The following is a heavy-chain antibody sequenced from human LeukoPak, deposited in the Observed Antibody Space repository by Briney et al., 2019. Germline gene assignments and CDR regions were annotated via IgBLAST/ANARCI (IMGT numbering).Heavy chain of an antibody. Sequence: GGSLRLSCAASGIAFSTYAMSWVRQAPGKGLEWVSVVSESGEITHYADSVKGRFTISRDNSKNTVYLQMNSLRAEDSAVYYCAKGHYYDSSTDGMDVWGQGTTVTVSS. V-gene: IGHV3-23*01. D-gene: IGHD3-22*01. CDR3: AKGHYYDSSTDGMDV. CDR1: GIAFSTYA. J-gene: IGHJ6*02. CDR2: VSESGEIT.